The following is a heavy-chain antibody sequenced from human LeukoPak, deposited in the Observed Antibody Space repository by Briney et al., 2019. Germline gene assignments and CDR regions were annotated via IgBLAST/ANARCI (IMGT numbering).Heavy chain of an antibody. Sequence: PGGSLRLSCAASGFSFSSYWMSWVRQAPGTGLVWVSRIHPDGSITTYADSVKGRFTISRDNAENTLYLQMNSLRAEDTAVYYCAPQQTYSPYNWFDPWGQGTLVTVSS. CDR1: GFSFSSYW. CDR2: IHPDGSIT. D-gene: IGHD5-12*01. J-gene: IGHJ5*02. CDR3: APQQTYSPYNWFDP. V-gene: IGHV3-74*03.